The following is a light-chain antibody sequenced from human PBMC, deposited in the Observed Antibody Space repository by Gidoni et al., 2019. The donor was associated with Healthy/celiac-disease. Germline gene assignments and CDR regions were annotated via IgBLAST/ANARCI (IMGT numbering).Light chain of an antibody. Sequence: QSVLTQPPSASGTRGQRVTLSCSGRSSNIGSNYVYWYQPLPGTAPKLLIYRNNQRPSGVPDRFSGSKSGTSASLAISGLRSEDEADYYCAAWDDSLSGLNWVFGGGTKLTVL. V-gene: IGLV1-47*01. CDR1: SSNIGSNY. CDR3: AAWDDSLSGLNWV. J-gene: IGLJ3*02. CDR2: RNN.